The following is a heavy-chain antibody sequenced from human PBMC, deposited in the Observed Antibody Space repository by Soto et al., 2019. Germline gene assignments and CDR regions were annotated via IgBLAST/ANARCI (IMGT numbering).Heavy chain of an antibody. CDR3: ARGHITFGGVIVGAYYFDY. V-gene: IGHV1-18*01. D-gene: IGHD3-16*02. CDR2: ISAYNGNT. Sequence: ASVKVSCKASGYTFTSYGISWVRQAPGQGLEWMGWISAYNGNTNYAQKLQGRVTMTTDTSTSTAYMELRSLRSDDTAVYYCARGHITFGGVIVGAYYFDYSGQATLVTVSS. CDR1: GYTFTSYG. J-gene: IGHJ4*02.